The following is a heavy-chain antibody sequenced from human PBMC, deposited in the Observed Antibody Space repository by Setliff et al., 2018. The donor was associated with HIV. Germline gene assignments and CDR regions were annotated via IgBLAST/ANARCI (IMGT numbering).Heavy chain of an antibody. CDR1: GYTFTSYW. CDR2: IYPGDSDT. Sequence: GESLKISCKGSGYTFTSYWIGWVRQMPGKGLEWMGIIYPGDSDTRYSPSFQGRVTISADKSTSTVYMELAYLTSEDTAVYYCARAPPYSTGWGLDYWGQGTLVTVSS. CDR3: ARAPPYSTGWGLDY. V-gene: IGHV5-51*01. J-gene: IGHJ4*02. D-gene: IGHD6-19*01.